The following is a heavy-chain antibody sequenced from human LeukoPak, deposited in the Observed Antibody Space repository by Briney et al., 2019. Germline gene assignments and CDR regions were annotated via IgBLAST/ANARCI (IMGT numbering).Heavy chain of an antibody. Sequence: ASVTVSCKASGYTFTTYAINWVRQAPGQGLEWMGWINTDTGNPTYAQGFTGRFVFSLDTSVSTAYLQISSLKAEDSAVYYCASAVTSPGFDSWGQGTLVTVSS. J-gene: IGHJ4*02. CDR1: GYTFTTYA. CDR3: ASAVTSPGFDS. CDR2: INTDTGNP. V-gene: IGHV7-4-1*02. D-gene: IGHD3-10*01.